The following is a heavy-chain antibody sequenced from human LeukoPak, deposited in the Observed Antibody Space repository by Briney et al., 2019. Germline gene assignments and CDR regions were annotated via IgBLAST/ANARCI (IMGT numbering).Heavy chain of an antibody. Sequence: PGGSLRLSCVTSGFTFSNYAMSWVRQAPGKGLEWVSDITKSGRDTFYADSVKGRFTISRDNSKNTLYLQMNSLKTEDTAVYYCTTDLPGAAGYKFPFDYWGQGTLVTVSS. CDR2: ITKSGRDT. J-gene: IGHJ4*02. V-gene: IGHV3-23*01. CDR1: GFTFSNYA. CDR3: TTDLPGAAGYKFPFDY. D-gene: IGHD6-13*01.